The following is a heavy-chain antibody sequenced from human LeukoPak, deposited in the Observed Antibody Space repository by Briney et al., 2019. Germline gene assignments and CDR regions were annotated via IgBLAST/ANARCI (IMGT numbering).Heavy chain of an antibody. V-gene: IGHV4-39*07. CDR1: GGSISRGIYF. CDR3: ARGVANWFDP. J-gene: IGHJ5*02. Sequence: PSETLSLTCTVSGGSISRGIYFWGWIRQPPGKGLEWIGHIFYSGTTYYNPSLESRVTISVDTSKNQFSLKLSSVTAADTAVYYCARGVANWFDPWGQGTLVTVSS. CDR2: IFYSGTT. D-gene: IGHD2-15*01.